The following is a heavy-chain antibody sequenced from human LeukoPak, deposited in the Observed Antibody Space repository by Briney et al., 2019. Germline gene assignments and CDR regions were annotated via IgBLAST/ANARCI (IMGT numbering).Heavy chain of an antibody. D-gene: IGHD3-16*02. J-gene: IGHJ4*02. CDR3: ARRFMITFGGVIGPFDY. Sequence: SETLSLTCTVSGGSISSSSYYWGWIRQPTGKGLEWIGSIYYSGSTYYNPSLKSRVTISVDTSKNQFSLKLSSVTAADTAVYYCARRFMITFGGVIGPFDYWGQGTLVTVSS. V-gene: IGHV4-39*01. CDR1: GGSISSSSYY. CDR2: IYYSGST.